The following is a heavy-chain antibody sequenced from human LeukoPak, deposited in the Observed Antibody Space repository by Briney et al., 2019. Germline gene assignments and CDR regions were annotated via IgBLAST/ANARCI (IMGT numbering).Heavy chain of an antibody. CDR3: ARGFYLYDTSGYSPSKYYLDV. J-gene: IGHJ6*03. CDR2: INHSGST. CDR1: GGSFSGYY. D-gene: IGHD3-22*01. Sequence: PSETLSLTCAVYGGSFSGYYWSWIRQPPGKGLEWIGEINHSGSTNYNPSLKSRVTISLDTSKNQFSLKLKSVTAADTAVYYCARGFYLYDTSGYSPSKYYLDVWGRGATVAVSS. V-gene: IGHV4-34*01.